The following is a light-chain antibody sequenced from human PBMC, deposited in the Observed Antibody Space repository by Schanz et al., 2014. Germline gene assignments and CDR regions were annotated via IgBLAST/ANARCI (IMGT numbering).Light chain of an antibody. CDR1: SSDVGGYNY. J-gene: IGLJ3*02. CDR2: DVS. CDR3: SSYTSRTTWV. V-gene: IGLV2-14*01. Sequence: QSALTQPASVSGSPGQSITISCTGTSSDVGGYNYVSWYQQHPGKAPTLMIYDVSYRPAGVSNRFSGSKSGNTASLTISGLQAEDEADYYCSSYTSRTTWVFGGGTKLTVL.